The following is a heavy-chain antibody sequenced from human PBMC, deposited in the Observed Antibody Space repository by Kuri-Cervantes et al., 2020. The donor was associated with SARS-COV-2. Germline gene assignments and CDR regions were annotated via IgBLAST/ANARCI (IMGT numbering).Heavy chain of an antibody. CDR2: INPDGSYT. CDR1: GFTFSGHR. V-gene: IGHV3-74*01. D-gene: IGHD4-11*01. J-gene: IGHJ5*02. Sequence: GESLKISCAASGFTFSGHRIHWVRQAPGKGLVWVSRINPDGSYTNNADSVKGRFTLSRDNAKNMLFLQMNSLRAEDTAVYYCARMYDYSFNWFDPWGQGTLVTVSS. CDR3: ARMYDYSFNWFDP.